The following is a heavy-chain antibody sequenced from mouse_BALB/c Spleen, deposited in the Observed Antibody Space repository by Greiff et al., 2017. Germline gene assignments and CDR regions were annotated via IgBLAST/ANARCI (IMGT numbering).Heavy chain of an antibody. CDR1: GFTFSNYW. CDR3: TRHGDAYYFDY. CDR2: IRLKSNNYAT. J-gene: IGHJ2*01. Sequence: EVKLMESGGGLVQPGGSMKLSCVASGFTFSNYWMNWVRQSPEKGLEWVAEIRLKSNNYATHYAESVKGRFTISRDDSKSSVYLQMNNLRAEDTGIYYCTRHGDAYYFDYWGQGTTLTVSS. V-gene: IGHV6-6*02.